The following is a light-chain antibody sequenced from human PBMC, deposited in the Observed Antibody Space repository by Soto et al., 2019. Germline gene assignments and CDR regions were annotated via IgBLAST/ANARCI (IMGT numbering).Light chain of an antibody. J-gene: IGKJ3*01. V-gene: IGKV1-12*01. CDR1: QGIGSW. CDR2: AAS. CDR3: QQPNTFPLT. Sequence: KQRTCSVSGSVGDPVTRTSRASQGIGSWLAWYQQKPGKAPKLLIYAASSLQSGVPSRFDGSGSGTDFSLTISSLQPEDFATYYCQQPNTFPLTFGPGTKVDIK.